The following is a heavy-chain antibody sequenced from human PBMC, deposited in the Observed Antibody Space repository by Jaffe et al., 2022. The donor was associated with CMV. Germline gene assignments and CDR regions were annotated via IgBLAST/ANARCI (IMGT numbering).Heavy chain of an antibody. Sequence: QLQLQESGPGLVKPSETLSLTCTVSGGSISSSSYYWGWIRQPPGKGLEWIGSIYYSGSTYYNPSLKSRVTISVDTSKNQFSLKLSSVTAADTAVYYCARWLARNHPFDYWGQGTLVTVSS. CDR3: ARWLARNHPFDY. CDR1: GGSISSSSYY. D-gene: IGHD6-19*01. J-gene: IGHJ4*02. CDR2: IYYSGST. V-gene: IGHV4-39*01.